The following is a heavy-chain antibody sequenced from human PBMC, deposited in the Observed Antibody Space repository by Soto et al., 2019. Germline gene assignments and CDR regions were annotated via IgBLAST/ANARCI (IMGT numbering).Heavy chain of an antibody. CDR3: ARARPWYSSSSSGSYWTPPADY. J-gene: IGHJ4*02. Sequence: PVGSLRLSCAASGFTFSSYAMHWFRQAPGKGLEWVAVISYDGSNKYYADSVKGRFTISRDNSKNTLYLQMNSLRAEDTAVYYCARARPWYSSSSSGSYWTPPADYWGQGTLVTVSS. CDR2: ISYDGSNK. V-gene: IGHV3-30-3*01. D-gene: IGHD6-6*01. CDR1: GFTFSSYA.